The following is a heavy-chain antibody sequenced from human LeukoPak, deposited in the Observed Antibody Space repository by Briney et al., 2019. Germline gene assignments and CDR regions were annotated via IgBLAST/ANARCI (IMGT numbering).Heavy chain of an antibody. J-gene: IGHJ4*01. D-gene: IGHD3-10*01. V-gene: IGHV3-21*01. Sequence: GGSLRLSCAASGFSFSSYSMHWVRQAPGKGLDWVSSISTSSYIDYGDSVKGRFTISRDNAKNSLYLQMNSLRAEDTAVYYCATSPIYGXXCRFD. CDR3: ATSPIYGXXCRFD. CDR2: ISTSSYI. CDR1: GFSFSSYS.